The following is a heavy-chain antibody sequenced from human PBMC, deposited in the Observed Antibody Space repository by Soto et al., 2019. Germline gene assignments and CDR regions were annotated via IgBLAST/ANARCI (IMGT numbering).Heavy chain of an antibody. D-gene: IGHD6-13*01. CDR3: ATLYSSSWYDYYYGMDV. CDR2: IYYSGST. Sequence: SETLSLTCTVSGGSVSSGSYYWSWIRQPPGKGLEWIGYIYYSGSTNYNPSLKSRVTISVDTSKNQFSLKLSSVTAADTAVYYCATLYSSSWYDYYYGMDVWGQGTMVTVSS. J-gene: IGHJ6*02. CDR1: GGSVSSGSYY. V-gene: IGHV4-61*01.